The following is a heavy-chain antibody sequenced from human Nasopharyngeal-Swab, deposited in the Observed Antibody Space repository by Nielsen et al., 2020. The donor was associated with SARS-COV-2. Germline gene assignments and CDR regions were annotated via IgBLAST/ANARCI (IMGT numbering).Heavy chain of an antibody. J-gene: IGHJ6*02. Sequence: ASVKVSCKASGYTFTSYDINWVRQATGQGLEWMGWINTNTGNPTYAQGFTGRFVFSLDTSVSTAYLQISSLKAEDTAVYYCAREAAAGIVYGMDVWGQGTTVTVSS. D-gene: IGHD6-13*01. V-gene: IGHV7-4-1*02. CDR3: AREAAAGIVYGMDV. CDR1: GYTFTSYD. CDR2: INTNTGNP.